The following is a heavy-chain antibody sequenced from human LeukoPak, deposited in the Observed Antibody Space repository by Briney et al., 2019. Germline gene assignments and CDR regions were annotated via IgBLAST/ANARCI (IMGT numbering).Heavy chain of an antibody. Sequence: ASVKVSCKASGYTFTGYYMHWVRQAPGQGLEWMGWINPNSGGTNYAQKFQGWVTMTRDTSISTAYMELSRLRSDDTAMYYCARVRGVTTLGYWGQGTLVTVSS. CDR1: GYTFTGYY. CDR2: INPNSGGT. J-gene: IGHJ4*02. CDR3: ARVRGVTTLGY. V-gene: IGHV1-2*04. D-gene: IGHD4-17*01.